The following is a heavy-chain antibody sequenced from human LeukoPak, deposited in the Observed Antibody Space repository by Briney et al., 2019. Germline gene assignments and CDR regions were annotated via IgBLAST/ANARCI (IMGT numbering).Heavy chain of an antibody. CDR2: IYYSGST. J-gene: IGHJ4*02. Sequence: SETLSLTCTVSGGSISGYYWSWIRQPPGKGLEWIGSIYYSGSTYYNPSLKSRVTISVDTSKNQFSLKLSSVTAADTAVYYCASQGDWGQGTLVTVSS. CDR3: ASQGD. CDR1: GGSISGYY. V-gene: IGHV4-59*08.